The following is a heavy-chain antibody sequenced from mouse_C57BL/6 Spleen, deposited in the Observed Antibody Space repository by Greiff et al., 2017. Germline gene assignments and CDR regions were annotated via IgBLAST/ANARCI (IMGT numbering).Heavy chain of an antibody. CDR1: GFSLTSYG. CDR3: ARSHYGSRYYAMDY. V-gene: IGHV2-2*01. J-gene: IGHJ4*01. Sequence: QVHVKQSGPGLVQPSQSLSITCTVSGFSLTSYGVHWVRQSPGKGLEWLGVIWSGGSTDYNAAFISRLSISKDNSKSQVFFKMNSLQADDTAIYYCARSHYGSRYYAMDYWGQGTSVTVSS. CDR2: IWSGGST. D-gene: IGHD1-1*01.